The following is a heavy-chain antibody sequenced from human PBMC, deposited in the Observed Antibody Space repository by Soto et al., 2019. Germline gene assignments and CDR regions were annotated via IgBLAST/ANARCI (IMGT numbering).Heavy chain of an antibody. CDR3: ARGRRGYYDSSGYRCFDY. D-gene: IGHD3-22*01. CDR2: INPSGGST. V-gene: IGHV1-46*01. CDR1: GYTFTSYY. Sequence: ASVKVSCKASGYTFTSYYMHWVRQTPGQGLAWMGIINPSGGSTSYAQKFQGRVTMTRDTSTSTVYMELSSLRSEDTAVYYCARGRRGYYDSSGYRCFDYWGQGTLVTASS. J-gene: IGHJ4*02.